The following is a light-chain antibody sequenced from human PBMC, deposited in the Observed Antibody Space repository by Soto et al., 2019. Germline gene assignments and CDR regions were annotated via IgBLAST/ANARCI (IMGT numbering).Light chain of an antibody. V-gene: IGKV1-39*01. CDR3: QQTSSIPWT. J-gene: IGKJ1*01. CDR2: AAS. Sequence: DIQMTQSPSSLSASVGDRVTITCRASQSINSYLNWYQQKSGKAPELLIYAASSLRSGVPSRFSGSGSGTDFILTISSLQPEDFATYYCQQTSSIPWTFGQGTKVEIK. CDR1: QSINSY.